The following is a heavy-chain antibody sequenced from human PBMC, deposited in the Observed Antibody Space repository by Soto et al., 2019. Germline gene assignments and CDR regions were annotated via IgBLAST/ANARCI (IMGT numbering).Heavy chain of an antibody. D-gene: IGHD6-19*01. V-gene: IGHV4-59*01. J-gene: IGHJ4*02. Sequence: SETLSLTCTVSGGSISSYYWSWIRQPPGKGLEWIGYIYYSGSTNYNPSLKSRVTMSVDTSKNQFSLKLSSVTAADTAVYYCAGDRRSSGWFHFDYWGQGTLVTVSS. CDR1: GGSISSYY. CDR2: IYYSGST. CDR3: AGDRRSSGWFHFDY.